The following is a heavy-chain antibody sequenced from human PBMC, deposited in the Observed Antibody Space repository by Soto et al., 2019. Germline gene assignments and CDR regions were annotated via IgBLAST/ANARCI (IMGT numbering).Heavy chain of an antibody. V-gene: IGHV1-69*01. Sequence: QVQLVQSGAEVKKPGSSVKVSCKASGGTFSSYAISWVRQAPGQGLEWMGGIIPIFGTANYAQKFQGRVTIPEDESTSTAYMVQSRLISEDTAGYYCARDLVVDTDMASYGMDVWGQGTTVTVSS. D-gene: IGHD5-18*01. CDR3: ARDLVVDTDMASYGMDV. CDR1: GGTFSSYA. CDR2: IIPIFGTA. J-gene: IGHJ6*02.